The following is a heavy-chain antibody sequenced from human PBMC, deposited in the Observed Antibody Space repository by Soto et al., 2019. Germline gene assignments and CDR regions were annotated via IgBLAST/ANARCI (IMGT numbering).Heavy chain of an antibody. CDR2: IYYSGST. V-gene: IGHV4-31*03. D-gene: IGHD6-13*01. CDR1: GGSISSGGYY. J-gene: IGHJ5*02. CDR3: ARAAHYSSPFRWFDP. Sequence: QVQLQESGPGLVKPSQTLSLTCTVSGGSISSGGYYWSWIRQHPGKGLEWIGYIYYSGSTYYNPSRKSRVTISVDTSKTQFSLKLSSVPAADTAVYYCARAAHYSSPFRWFDPWGQGTLVTVSS.